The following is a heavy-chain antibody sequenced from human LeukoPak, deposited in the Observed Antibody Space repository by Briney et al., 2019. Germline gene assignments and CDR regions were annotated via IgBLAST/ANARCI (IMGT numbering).Heavy chain of an antibody. CDR3: ARARYNWNGNWFDP. CDR2: IYHSGYT. CDR1: GYSISSGYY. V-gene: IGHV4-38-2*01. Sequence: PSETLSLTCAVSGYSISSGYYWGWIRQPPGKGLECIGSIYHSGYTHYNPSLKSRVTISVDTSKNQFSLKLSSVTAADTAVYYCARARYNWNGNWFDPWGQGTLVTVSS. J-gene: IGHJ5*02. D-gene: IGHD1-1*01.